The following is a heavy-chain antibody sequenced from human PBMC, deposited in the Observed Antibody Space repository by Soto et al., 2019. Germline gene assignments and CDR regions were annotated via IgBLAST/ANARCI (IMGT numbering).Heavy chain of an antibody. CDR1: GGTFSSYA. V-gene: IGHV1-69*13. Sequence: SVKVSCKASGGTFSSYAISWVRQAPGQGLEWMGGIIPIFGTANYAQKFQGRVTITADESTSTAYMELSSLRSEDTAVYYCARDCRKIRWYGHNLFDPWGQGTLVTGSS. CDR2: IIPIFGTA. J-gene: IGHJ5*02. CDR3: ARDCRKIRWYGHNLFDP. D-gene: IGHD6-13*01.